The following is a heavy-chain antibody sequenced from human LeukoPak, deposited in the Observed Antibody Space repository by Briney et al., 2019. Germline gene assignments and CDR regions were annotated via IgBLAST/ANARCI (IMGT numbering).Heavy chain of an antibody. D-gene: IGHD1-7*01. CDR2: IWYDGTNK. V-gene: IGHV3-33*01. CDR3: ARDAAGTCLDY. Sequence: GGSLRLSCAASGFTFSSYAMHWVRQALGRGLDWVALIWYDGTNKYYADSVKGRFTVSRDNSKNTLYLQMNSLRAEDTAVYYCARDAAGTCLDYWGQGTLVTVSS. J-gene: IGHJ4*02. CDR1: GFTFSSYA.